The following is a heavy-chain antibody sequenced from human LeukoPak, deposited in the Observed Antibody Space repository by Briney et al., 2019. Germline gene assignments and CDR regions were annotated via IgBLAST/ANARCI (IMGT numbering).Heavy chain of an antibody. CDR2: IYYSGST. CDR1: GGSISSGGYY. V-gene: IGHV4-31*03. D-gene: IGHD2-2*02. Sequence: SETLSLTCTVSGGSISSGGYYWSWIRQHPGKGLEWIGYIYYSGSTYYNPSLKSRVTISVDTSKNQFSLKLSSVTAADTAVYYCAREVECSSTSCYTFTNWFGPWGQGTLVTVSS. CDR3: AREVECSSTSCYTFTNWFGP. J-gene: IGHJ5*02.